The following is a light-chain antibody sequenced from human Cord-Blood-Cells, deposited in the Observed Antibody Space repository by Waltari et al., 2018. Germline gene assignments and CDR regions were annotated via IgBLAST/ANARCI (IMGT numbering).Light chain of an antibody. CDR1: SSDVGGYNF. CDR2: DVS. CDR3: ISYTSSSTLV. Sequence: QSALTQPASVTGSPGQSITISCTGTSSDVGGYNFVSWYQQHPGKATKLMIYDVSNRPSGVSNRFSGSKSGNTASLTISGLQAEDEADYYCISYTSSSTLVFGGGTKLTVL. J-gene: IGLJ2*01. V-gene: IGLV2-14*01.